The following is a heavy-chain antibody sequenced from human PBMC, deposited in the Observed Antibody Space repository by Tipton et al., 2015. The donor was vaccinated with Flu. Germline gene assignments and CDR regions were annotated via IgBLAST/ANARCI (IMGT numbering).Heavy chain of an antibody. D-gene: IGHD6-13*01. CDR3: ARFGGGNGGYSSSWFPGNLNYYYYGMDV. CDR2: IYYSGST. J-gene: IGHJ6*02. Sequence: TLSLTCTVSGGSISSYYWSWIRQPPGKGLEWIGYIYYSGSTNYNPSLKSRVTISVDTSKNQFSLKLSSVTAADTAVYYCARFGGGNGGYSSSWFPGNLNYYYYGMDVWGQGTTVTVSS. V-gene: IGHV4-59*08. CDR1: GGSISSYY.